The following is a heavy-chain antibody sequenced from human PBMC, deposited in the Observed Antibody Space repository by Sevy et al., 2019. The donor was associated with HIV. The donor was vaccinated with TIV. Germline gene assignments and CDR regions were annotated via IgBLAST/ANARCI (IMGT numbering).Heavy chain of an antibody. V-gene: IGHV4-61*02. CDR1: GGSIGTGSDY. J-gene: IGHJ3*02. D-gene: IGHD3-9*01. Sequence: SEILSLTCTVSGGSIGTGSDYWSWIRQPAGNGLEWIGRIYTSGTTNYNPFLKSRVTISLDTSKNQFSLKLSYVTAADTAVYYCARLHFDVMGGSYDAFDIWGQGTKVTVSS. CDR3: ARLHFDVMGGSYDAFDI. CDR2: IYTSGTT.